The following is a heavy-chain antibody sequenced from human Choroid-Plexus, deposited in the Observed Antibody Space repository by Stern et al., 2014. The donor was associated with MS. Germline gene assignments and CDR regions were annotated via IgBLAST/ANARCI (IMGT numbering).Heavy chain of an antibody. CDR2: VSYDGSNK. J-gene: IGHJ5*02. V-gene: IGHV3-30*18. CDR1: GFTFGSCA. D-gene: IGHD2/OR15-2a*01. CDR3: AKDRQYLTYFFDH. Sequence: VKLVESGGGVVQPGRPLRLSCVASGFTFGSCAMHWVRQAPGKGLEWVASVSYDGSNKYYADSVKGRFTISRDNSQNTLYMQMSSLRPEDTAVYYCAKDRQYLTYFFDHWGQGSLVTVSS.